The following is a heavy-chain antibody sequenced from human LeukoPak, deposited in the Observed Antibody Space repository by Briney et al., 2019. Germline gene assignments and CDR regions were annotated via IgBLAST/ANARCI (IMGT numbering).Heavy chain of an antibody. D-gene: IGHD3-10*01. V-gene: IGHV3-7*04. CDR3: ARDALVRGVVLPDY. Sequence: PGGSLRLSCAPSVLIFSTYWMTWVRQAPGKGLEWVANIKQDGSEKYYVDSVKGRFTITRDNAKNSLYLQMNSLRAEDTALYYWARDALVRGVVLPDYWGQGTLVTVSS. CDR2: IKQDGSEK. CDR1: VLIFSTYW. J-gene: IGHJ4*02.